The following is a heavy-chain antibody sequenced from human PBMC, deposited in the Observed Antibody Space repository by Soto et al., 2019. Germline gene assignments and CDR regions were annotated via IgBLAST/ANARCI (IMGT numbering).Heavy chain of an antibody. J-gene: IGHJ3*01. Sequence: SVKVSCKASGGTFSSYAISWVRQAPGQGLEWMGGIIPIFGTANYAQKFQGRVTITADESTSTAYMELSSLRSEDTAVYYCARDHSELDGFVGSCYQVAIDFRGQGTMVNVAS. CDR1: GGTFSSYA. V-gene: IGHV1-69*13. D-gene: IGHD2-15*01. CDR2: IIPIFGTA. CDR3: ARDHSELDGFVGSCYQVAIDF.